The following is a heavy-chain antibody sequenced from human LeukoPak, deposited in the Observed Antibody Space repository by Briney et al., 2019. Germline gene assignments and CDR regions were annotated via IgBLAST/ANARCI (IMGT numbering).Heavy chain of an antibody. CDR2: ISGSGGST. D-gene: IGHD3-10*01. Sequence: GGSLRLSCAASGFTFSSYAMSWVRQAPGKGLEWVSAISGSGGSTYYADSVKGRFTISRDNSKNTLYLQMNSLRAEDTAVYYCAKTVRGVIIIRATWFDYWGQGTLVTVSS. CDR3: AKTVRGVIIIRATWFDY. V-gene: IGHV3-23*01. CDR1: GFTFSSYA. J-gene: IGHJ4*02.